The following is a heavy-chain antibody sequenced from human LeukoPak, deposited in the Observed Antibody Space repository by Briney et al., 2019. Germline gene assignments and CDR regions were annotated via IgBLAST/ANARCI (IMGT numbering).Heavy chain of an antibody. J-gene: IGHJ6*02. CDR3: ARSGDYYDSSGYYVPAGYYYYGMDV. CDR2: ISSNGGST. V-gene: IGHV3-64*01. CDR1: GFTFSSYA. D-gene: IGHD3-22*01. Sequence: PGGSLRLSCAASGFTFSSYAMHWVRQAPGKGLEYVSAISSNGGSTYYANSVKGRFTISRDNSKNTLYLQMGSLRAEDMAVYYRARSGDYYDSSGYYVPAGYYYYGMDVWGQGTTVTVSS.